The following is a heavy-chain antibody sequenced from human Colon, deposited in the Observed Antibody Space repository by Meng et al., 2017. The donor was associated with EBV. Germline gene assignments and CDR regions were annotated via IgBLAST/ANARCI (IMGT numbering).Heavy chain of an antibody. D-gene: IGHD6-19*01. CDR1: GGSVSSGGSY. V-gene: IGHV4-31*03. CDR2: IYYSGST. Sequence: QVQQQAAGPWLVKASPILSLSCPLSGGSVSSGGSYWTWIRQHPGKGLEWFGQIYYSGSTFYNPSLKRRVIISIDTSKNQFSLNLRSVTAADTAVYYCARVSSGWDYFDYWGQGTLVTVSS. J-gene: IGHJ4*02. CDR3: ARVSSGWDYFDY.